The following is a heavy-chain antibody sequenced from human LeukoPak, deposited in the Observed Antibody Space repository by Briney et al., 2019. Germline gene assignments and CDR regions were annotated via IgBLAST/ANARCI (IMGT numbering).Heavy chain of an antibody. CDR2: ISQSGNI. CDR1: GDSISSGGYS. CDR3: ARSPLAFYDSSGYPWVWFDP. J-gene: IGHJ5*02. D-gene: IGHD3-22*01. Sequence: PSQTLSLTCTVSGDSISSGGYSWSWIRQPPGKGLEWIGYIYHIGYISQSGNIYQNPSLKSRVTISLDTSRNQFSLKLSSVTAADTAVYYCARSPLAFYDSSGYPWVWFDPWGQGTLVTVSS. V-gene: IGHV4-30-2*01.